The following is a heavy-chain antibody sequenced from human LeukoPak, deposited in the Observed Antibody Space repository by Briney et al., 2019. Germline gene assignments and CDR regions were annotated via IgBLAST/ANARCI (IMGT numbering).Heavy chain of an antibody. CDR2: FDPEDGET. D-gene: IGHD2-21*01. CDR1: GYTLTELS. CDR3: ATTVIGSSRGWFDP. V-gene: IGHV1-24*01. Sequence: ASVKVSCKVSGYTLTELSMHWVRQAPGKGLEWMGGFDPEDGETIYAQKFQGRVTMTEDTSTDTAYMELSSLRPEDTAVYYCATTVIGSSRGWFDPWGQGTVVTVSS. J-gene: IGHJ5*02.